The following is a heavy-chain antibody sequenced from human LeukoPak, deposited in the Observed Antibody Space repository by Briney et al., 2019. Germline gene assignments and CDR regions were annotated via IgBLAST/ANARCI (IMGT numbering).Heavy chain of an antibody. J-gene: IGHJ6*02. CDR1: GYTFTSYY. Sequence: ASVKVSCKASGYTFTSYYMHWVRQAPGQGLEWMGIINPSGGSTSYAQKFRGRVTMTRDTSTSTVYMELSSLRSEDTAVYYCASPTDDYTAFYGMDVWGQGTTVTVSS. V-gene: IGHV1-46*01. CDR2: INPSGGST. D-gene: IGHD2-2*02. CDR3: ASPTDDYTAFYGMDV.